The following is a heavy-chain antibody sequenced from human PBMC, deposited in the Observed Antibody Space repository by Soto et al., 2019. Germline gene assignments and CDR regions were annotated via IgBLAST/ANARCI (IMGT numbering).Heavy chain of an antibody. J-gene: IGHJ6*02. CDR2: MNPNSGNT. V-gene: IGHV1-8*01. CDR1: GYTFTSYD. Sequence: GASVKVSCKASGYTFTSYDINWVRQATGQGLEWMGWMNPNSGNTGYAQKFQGRVTLSRDTSINTAYLEVSRLRFDDAAVYFCARERYQVISDGMDVWGQGTTVTVSS. D-gene: IGHD2-2*01. CDR3: ARERYQVISDGMDV.